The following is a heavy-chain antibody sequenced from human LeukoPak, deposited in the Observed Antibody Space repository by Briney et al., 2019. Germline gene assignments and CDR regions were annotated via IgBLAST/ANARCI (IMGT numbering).Heavy chain of an antibody. V-gene: IGHV3-11*01. CDR2: ISSSGSTI. CDR1: GFTFSAFG. Sequence: GSLRLSCAASGFTFSAFGMSWIRQAPGKGLEWVSYISSSGSTIYYADSVKGRFTISRDNAKNSLYLQMNSLRAEDTAVYYCARGRVEMATIGLFDYWGQGTLVTVSS. J-gene: IGHJ4*02. CDR3: ARGRVEMATIGLFDY. D-gene: IGHD5-24*01.